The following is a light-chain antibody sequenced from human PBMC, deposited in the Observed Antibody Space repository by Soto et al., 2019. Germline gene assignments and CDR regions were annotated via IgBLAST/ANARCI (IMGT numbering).Light chain of an antibody. CDR1: QSVSSN. CDR2: GAS. Sequence: EIVLTQSPATLSVSPGERATLSCRASQSVSSNLAWYQQKPGQAPRLLTYGASTRATGIPARFSGSGSGTEFTLTISSLQSEDFAVYYCQQYNNWTGTFGQGTKVDIK. J-gene: IGKJ1*01. V-gene: IGKV3-15*01. CDR3: QQYNNWTGT.